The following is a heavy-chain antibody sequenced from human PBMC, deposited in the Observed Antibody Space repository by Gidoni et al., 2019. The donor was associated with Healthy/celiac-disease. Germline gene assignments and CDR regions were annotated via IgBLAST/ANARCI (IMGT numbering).Heavy chain of an antibody. Sequence: ALVQPGGSLRISCAASGFSFSSYAMSWVRQAPGKGLEWVAAISGSGGSTYYADSVKGRFTISRENSKNTLYRQMTSLRAEDTAVYYCAPLRVGYGDPFDYWGQGTLVTVSS. CDR3: APLRVGYGDPFDY. J-gene: IGHJ4*02. V-gene: IGHV3-23*01. CDR1: GFSFSSYA. D-gene: IGHD4-17*01. CDR2: ISGSGGST.